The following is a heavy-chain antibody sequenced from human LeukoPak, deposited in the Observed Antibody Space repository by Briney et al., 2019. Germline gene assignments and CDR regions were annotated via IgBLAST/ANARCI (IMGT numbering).Heavy chain of an antibody. J-gene: IGHJ4*02. CDR1: GYTFTTYG. CDR3: ARDQLLSFDF. V-gene: IGHV1-18*01. D-gene: IGHD2-2*01. CDR2: ISAYNGNT. Sequence: ASVKVSCKASGYTFTTYGISWVRQAPGQGLEWMRWISAYNGNTKYTQKLQGRVTMTTDPSTSPADRELRSLRSDDTAVYYCARDQLLSFDFGGQETRVTVSS.